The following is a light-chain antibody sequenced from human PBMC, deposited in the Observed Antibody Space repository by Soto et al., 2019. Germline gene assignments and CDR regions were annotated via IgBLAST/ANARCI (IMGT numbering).Light chain of an antibody. CDR3: QQYNNWPLT. CDR2: GAS. Sequence: EIVMTQSPATLSVSPGERATLFCRASQSVSSNLAWFQQKSGQAPRLLFHGASTRATNIPARFSASGSGTEFTLTISSLQSEHLAFYYCQQYNNWPLTFGGGTKVEFK. V-gene: IGKV3-15*01. J-gene: IGKJ4*01. CDR1: QSVSSN.